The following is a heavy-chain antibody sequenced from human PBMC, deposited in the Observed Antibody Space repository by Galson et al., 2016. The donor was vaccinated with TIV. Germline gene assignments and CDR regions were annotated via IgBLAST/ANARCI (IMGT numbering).Heavy chain of an antibody. CDR1: GGSISSYH. CDR2: IYYSGNTNY. V-gene: IGHV4-59*08. D-gene: IGHD4-17*01. J-gene: IGHJ2*01. CDR3: ARAPYGENWYFGL. Sequence: SLTCSVSGGSISSYHWSWIRQPPGKGLEWIGYIYYSGNTNYNYNPSLESRVTMSVDTSKNQFSLKLNSVTAADTAVYYCARAPYGENWYFGLWGRGTLVTVSS.